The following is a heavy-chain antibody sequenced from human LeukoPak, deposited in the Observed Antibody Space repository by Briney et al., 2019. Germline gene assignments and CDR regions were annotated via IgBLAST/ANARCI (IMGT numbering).Heavy chain of an antibody. CDR2: IYTNGST. D-gene: IGHD1-26*01. V-gene: IGHV4-61*02. CDR1: GGSISSGSYY. CDR3: GSGLVGATTDY. Sequence: SETLSLTCTVSGGSISSGSYYWSWIRQPAGKGLEWIGRIYTNGSTNYNPSLKSRVTISVDTSKNQFSLKLSSVTAADTAVYYCGSGLVGATTDYWGQGTLVTVSS. J-gene: IGHJ4*02.